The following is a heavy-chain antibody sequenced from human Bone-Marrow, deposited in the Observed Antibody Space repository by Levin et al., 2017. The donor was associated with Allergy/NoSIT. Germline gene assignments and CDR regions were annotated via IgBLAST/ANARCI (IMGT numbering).Heavy chain of an antibody. CDR2: IKQDGSEK. V-gene: IGHV3-7*01. D-gene: IGHD3-3*01. J-gene: IGHJ4*02. Sequence: PGGSLRLSCAASGFTFSSYWMSWVRQAPGKGLEWVANIKQDGSEKYYVDSVKGRFTISRDNAKNSLYLQMNSLRAEDTAVYYCARVLDYDFWSGYYWGGFYFDYWGQGTLVTVSS. CDR3: ARVLDYDFWSGYYWGGFYFDY. CDR1: GFTFSSYW.